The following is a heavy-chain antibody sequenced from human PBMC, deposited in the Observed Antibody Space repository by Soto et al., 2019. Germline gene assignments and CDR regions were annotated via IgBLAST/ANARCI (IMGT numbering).Heavy chain of an antibody. V-gene: IGHV3-20*04. Sequence: GGSLRLSCAISGFTFEDCGMSWVRQVPGQGLEWVSGINWSGDSTGYADSVKGRFTISRDNAKNSLYLQMNSLRTEDTAFYYCVRAPGYCNNTSCFYSFDYWGQGALVTSPQ. CDR2: INWSGDST. CDR1: GFTFEDCG. D-gene: IGHD2-2*01. J-gene: IGHJ4*02. CDR3: VRAPGYCNNTSCFYSFDY.